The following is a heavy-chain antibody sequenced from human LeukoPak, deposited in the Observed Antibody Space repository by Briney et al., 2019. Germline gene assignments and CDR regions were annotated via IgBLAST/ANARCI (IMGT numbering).Heavy chain of an antibody. J-gene: IGHJ4*02. CDR1: GGSFSGYY. D-gene: IGHD2-15*01. CDR2: INHSGST. Sequence: PSETLSLTCAVYGGSFSGYYWSWIRQPPGKGLEWIGEINHSGSTNYNPSLKSRVTISVDTSKNQFSLKLSSVTAADTAVYYCARHRGSKYYFDYWGQGTLVTVSS. CDR3: ARHRGSKYYFDY. V-gene: IGHV4-34*01.